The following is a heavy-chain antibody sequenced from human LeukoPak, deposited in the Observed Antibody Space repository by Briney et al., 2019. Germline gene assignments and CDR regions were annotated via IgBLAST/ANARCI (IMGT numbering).Heavy chain of an antibody. V-gene: IGHV3-23*01. CDR1: GFTFSTHA. Sequence: PGGSLRLSCAASGFTFSTHAMSWVRQAPGKGLEWVSAISGSGGSTYYADSVKGRFTISRDNSKNTLYLQMNSLRAEDTAVYYCANAGLLGYCSSTSCYPLGYWGQGTLVTVSS. CDR3: ANAGLLGYCSSTSCYPLGY. J-gene: IGHJ4*02. D-gene: IGHD2-2*01. CDR2: ISGSGGST.